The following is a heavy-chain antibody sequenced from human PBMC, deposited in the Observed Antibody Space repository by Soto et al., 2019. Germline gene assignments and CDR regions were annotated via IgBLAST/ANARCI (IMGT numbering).Heavy chain of an antibody. V-gene: IGHV3-21*06. J-gene: IGHJ4*02. CDR1: GFMFSTHT. D-gene: IGHD1-1*01. Sequence: EVQLVESGGGLVKPGGSLRLSCAASGFMFSTHTMNWVRQAPGKALEWVSSITASSDMFYADSVKGRFTISRDNAKNSLYLQMNSLRADDTAVYDCVKEVEGFDYWGQGTRVNVS. CDR3: VKEVEGFDY. CDR2: ITASSDM.